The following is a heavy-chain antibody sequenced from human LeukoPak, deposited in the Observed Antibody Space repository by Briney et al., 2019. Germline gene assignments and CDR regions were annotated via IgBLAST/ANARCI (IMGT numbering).Heavy chain of an antibody. CDR3: ARVQNTYYYYYGMDV. CDR1: GFTFSSYA. J-gene: IGHJ6*02. Sequence: PGGSLRLSCAASGFTFSSYAMHWVRQAPGKGLDWVAVISSDGSNKYYADSVKGRFTISRDNSKNTLYLQMNSLRAEDTAVYYCARVQNTYYYYYGMDVWGQGTTVTVSS. D-gene: IGHD3-10*01. CDR2: ISSDGSNK. V-gene: IGHV3-30-3*01.